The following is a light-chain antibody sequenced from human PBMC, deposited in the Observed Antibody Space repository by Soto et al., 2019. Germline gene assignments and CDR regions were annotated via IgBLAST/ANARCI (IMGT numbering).Light chain of an antibody. CDR1: QSVSSY. J-gene: IGKJ1*01. CDR3: HQRGSWPRGT. CDR2: DAS. Sequence: EIVLTQSPATLSLSPMETATLSVMASQSVSSYLAWYQQKPGQAPRLLIYDASNRATGIPARFSGSGSGIDFTLTISSLEPEDFAVYYCHQRGSWPRGTFGQGTKVDIK. V-gene: IGKV3-11*01.